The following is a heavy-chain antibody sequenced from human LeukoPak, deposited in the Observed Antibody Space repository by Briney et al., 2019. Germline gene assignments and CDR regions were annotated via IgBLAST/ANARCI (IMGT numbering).Heavy chain of an antibody. D-gene: IGHD5-12*01. V-gene: IGHV4-59*01. CDR3: ARDPGGYGGYGQGFDY. J-gene: IGHJ4*02. CDR2: IYYSGST. CDR1: GGSISSYY. Sequence: SETLSLTCTVSGGSISSYYWSWIRQPPGKGLEWIGYIYYSGSTNYNPSLKSRVTISVDTSKNQFSLKLSSVTAADTAVYYCARDPGGYGGYGQGFDYWGQGTLVTVSS.